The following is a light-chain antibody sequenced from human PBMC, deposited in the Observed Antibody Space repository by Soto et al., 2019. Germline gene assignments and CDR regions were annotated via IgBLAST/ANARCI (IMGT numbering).Light chain of an antibody. CDR2: GAS. J-gene: IGKJ3*01. V-gene: IGKV3-20*01. CDR1: QSVSSSY. CDR3: QQYGSSPRVT. Sequence: EIVLTQSPGTLSLSPGERATLSCRASQSVSSSYLAWYQQKPGQAPRLLIYGASSTATGIPDRFSGSGSGTDFTLTISRLEPEDFAVYYCQQYGSSPRVTFGPGTKVDIK.